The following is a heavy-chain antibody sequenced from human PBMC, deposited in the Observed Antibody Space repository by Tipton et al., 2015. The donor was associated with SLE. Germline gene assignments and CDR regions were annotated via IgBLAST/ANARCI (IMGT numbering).Heavy chain of an antibody. Sequence: TLSLTCAVYGGSISAYYWSWIRQPPGKGLEWIGEISHTGSTNFNPSLKSRVAISADTSKRQFSLKLSSVTAADTAVYYCARVQGNYYYYMDVWGEGTTVTVS. CDR2: ISHTGST. CDR1: GGSISAYY. V-gene: IGHV4-34*01. CDR3: ARVQGNYYYYMDV. J-gene: IGHJ6*03. D-gene: IGHD3-10*01.